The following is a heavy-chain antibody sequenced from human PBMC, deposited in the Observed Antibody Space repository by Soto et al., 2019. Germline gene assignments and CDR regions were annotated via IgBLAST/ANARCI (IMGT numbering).Heavy chain of an antibody. D-gene: IGHD2-21*02. CDR1: GGSFSCYY. Sequence: SETLSLTCAVYGGSFSCYYWSWIRQPPGKGLEWIGEINHSGSTNYNPSLKSRVTISVDTSKNQFSLKLSSVTAADTAVYYCVLLAYCGGDCYGTGTFDYWGQGTLVTVSS. V-gene: IGHV4-34*01. CDR2: INHSGST. CDR3: VLLAYCGGDCYGTGTFDY. J-gene: IGHJ4*02.